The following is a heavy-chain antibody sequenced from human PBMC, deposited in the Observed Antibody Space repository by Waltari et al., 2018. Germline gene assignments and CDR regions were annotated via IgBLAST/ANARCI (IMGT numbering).Heavy chain of an antibody. D-gene: IGHD6-13*01. CDR1: GFRAGSHG. CDR3: ARDSSWYAFDL. J-gene: IGHJ3*01. V-gene: IGHV3-33*01. Sequence: QVQLVESGGGVVEPGRSLRLSCRASGFRAGSHGMHWVRQTPGKGPEWVADVWADGSKIYYTESVRGRFTISRDISQNTVYLQMDNLRAEDTAMYYCARDSSWYAFDLWGRGTMVTVSS. CDR2: VWADGSKI.